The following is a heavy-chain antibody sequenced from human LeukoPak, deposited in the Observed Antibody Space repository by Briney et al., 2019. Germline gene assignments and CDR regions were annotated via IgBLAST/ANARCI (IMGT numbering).Heavy chain of an antibody. D-gene: IGHD3-10*01. Sequence: PSETLSLTCTVSGGSINDASWNWIRKPPGRGLEWIGYIYHSGGTNYNPSLKSRVTISLDTSKNQFSLKLSSVTAAATAVYYCARVGTYYRSLGSWGQGTLVTVSS. CDR2: IYHSGGT. J-gene: IGHJ4*02. CDR3: ARVGTYYRSLGS. CDR1: GGSINDAS. V-gene: IGHV4-59*01.